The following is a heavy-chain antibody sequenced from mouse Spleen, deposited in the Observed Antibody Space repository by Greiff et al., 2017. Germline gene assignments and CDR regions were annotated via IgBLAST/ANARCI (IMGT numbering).Heavy chain of an antibody. CDR2: INPDSSTI. J-gene: IGHJ4*01. CDR1: GIDFSRYL. V-gene: IGHV4-1*01. Sequence: DVKLVESGGGLVQPGGSLKLSCAASGIDFSRYLMSWVRRAPGKGLEWIGEINPDSSTINYAPSLQDKFIISRDNAKNTLYPQMSKVRSEGTALYYCARTEMDYWGQGTSVTVSS. CDR3: ARTEMDY.